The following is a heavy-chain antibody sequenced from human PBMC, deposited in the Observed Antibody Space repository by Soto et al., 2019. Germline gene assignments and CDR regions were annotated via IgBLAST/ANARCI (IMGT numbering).Heavy chain of an antibody. Sequence: SETLSLTCTVSGGSIGYSCWSWIRQSPGRGLEWIGYIYSSGSTKYSPSLKSRVTISLDTSKNQFSLKLRSVTPADTAVYYCARDVGSGTNYFDYWGQGALVTVSS. CDR2: IYSSGST. D-gene: IGHD3-10*01. CDR3: ARDVGSGTNYFDY. V-gene: IGHV4-59*01. CDR1: GGSIGYSC. J-gene: IGHJ4*02.